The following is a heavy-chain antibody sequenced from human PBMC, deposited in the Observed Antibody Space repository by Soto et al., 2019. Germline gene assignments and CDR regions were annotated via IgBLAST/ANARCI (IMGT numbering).Heavy chain of an antibody. J-gene: IGHJ4*02. V-gene: IGHV4-39*01. CDR3: ARLEEMATIAGILYYFDY. CDR2: IYYSGST. CDR1: GGSISSGGYS. Sequence: SETLSLTCAVSGGSISSGGYSWGWIRQPPGKGLEWIGSIYYSGSTYYNPSLKSRVTISVDTSKNQFSLKLSSVTAADTAVYYCARLEEMATIAGILYYFDYWGQGTLVTVSS. D-gene: IGHD5-12*01.